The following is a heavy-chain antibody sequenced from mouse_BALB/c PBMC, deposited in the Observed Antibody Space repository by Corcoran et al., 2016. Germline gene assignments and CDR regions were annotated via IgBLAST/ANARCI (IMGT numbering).Heavy chain of an antibody. CDR1: GYSFTSYY. V-gene: IGHV1-66*01. J-gene: IGHJ2*01. D-gene: IGHD3-2*01. CDR3: AKTARATYYFDY. CDR2: FFPGSGNT. Sequence: QVQLQQSGPELVKPGASVKISCKASGYSFTSYYIHWVKQRPGQGLEWIGWFFPGSGNTKYNEKFKGKATLTADTSSSTAYMQLSSLTSEASVVYFGAKTARATYYFDYWGQGTTLTVSS.